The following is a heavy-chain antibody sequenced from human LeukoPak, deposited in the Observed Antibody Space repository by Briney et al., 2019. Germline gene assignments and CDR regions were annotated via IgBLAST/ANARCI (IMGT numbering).Heavy chain of an antibody. D-gene: IGHD3-10*01. CDR1: GGSISSYY. V-gene: IGHV4-4*07. CDR3: ARDIFYYGSGSHFNWFDP. J-gene: IGHJ5*02. CDR2: IYTSGST. Sequence: SETLSLTCTDSGGSISSYYWSWIRQPAGKGLEWIGRIYTSGSTNYNPSLKSRVTMSVDTSKNQFSLKLSSVTAADTAVYYCARDIFYYGSGSHFNWFDPWGQGTLVTVSS.